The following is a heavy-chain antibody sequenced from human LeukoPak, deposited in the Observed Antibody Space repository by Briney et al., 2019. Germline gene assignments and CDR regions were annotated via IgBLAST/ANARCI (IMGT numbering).Heavy chain of an antibody. D-gene: IGHD6-19*01. CDR3: ARYGSGWFVDS. Sequence: GGSLRLSCAASGFTFSTYIMNWVRQAPGKGLEGVSSISGSSTYIDYADSVKGRLTISRDNAENSLYLQMNSLTAEDTAVYYCARYGSGWFVDSWGQGTLVTVSS. CDR1: GFTFSTYI. J-gene: IGHJ4*02. V-gene: IGHV3-21*01. CDR2: ISGSSTYI.